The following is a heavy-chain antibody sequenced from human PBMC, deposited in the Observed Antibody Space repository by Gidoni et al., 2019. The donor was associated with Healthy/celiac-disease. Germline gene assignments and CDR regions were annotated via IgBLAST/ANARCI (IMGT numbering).Heavy chain of an antibody. V-gene: IGHV4-34*01. J-gene: IGHJ4*02. D-gene: IGHD6-6*01. Sequence: GYYWSWIRQPPGKGLEWIGEINQSGSTNYNPSLKSRVTISVDTSKNQFSLKLSSVTAADTAVYYCARGRGIAARLKYFDYWGQGTLVTVSS. CDR2: INQSGST. CDR3: ARGRGIAARLKYFDY. CDR1: GYY.